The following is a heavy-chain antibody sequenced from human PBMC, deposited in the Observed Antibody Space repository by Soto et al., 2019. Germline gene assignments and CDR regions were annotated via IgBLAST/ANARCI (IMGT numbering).Heavy chain of an antibody. D-gene: IGHD2-21*02. J-gene: IGHJ4*02. CDR2: ISANSGNT. CDR1: GYTFINYD. Sequence: VQLEQPGAAVKKPGASVKVSCRTSGYTFINYDVSRVRQAPGQGLERMGWISANSGNTKYAQNLQGRVNMTTDTSTNTAYMELRSLRSDDTAVYYCARRPPFSPGDCVPYYFDLWGQGTMVTVSS. V-gene: IGHV1-18*01. CDR3: ARRPPFSPGDCVPYYFDL.